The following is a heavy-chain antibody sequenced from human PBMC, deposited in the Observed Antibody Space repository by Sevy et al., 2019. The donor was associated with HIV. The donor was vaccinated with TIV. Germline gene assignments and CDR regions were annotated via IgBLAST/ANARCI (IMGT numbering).Heavy chain of an antibody. CDR2: IIPRFGTT. D-gene: IGHD3-22*01. Sequence: ASVKVSCKASGVTFNSYAFHWVRQAPGQGLEWMGGIIPRFGTTDYAQKFQGRVTIRADESRSTVYMEQSSLRSEDTAVYYCTRGVTKIIGGGYYFDYWGQGTLVTVSS. CDR3: TRGVTKIIGGGYYFDY. J-gene: IGHJ4*02. CDR1: GVTFNSYA. V-gene: IGHV1-69*13.